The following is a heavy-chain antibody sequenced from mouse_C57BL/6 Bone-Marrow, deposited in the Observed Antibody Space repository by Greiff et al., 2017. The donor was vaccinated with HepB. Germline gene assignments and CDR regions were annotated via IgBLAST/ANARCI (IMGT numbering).Heavy chain of an antibody. CDR2: VYPYNGGT. J-gene: IGHJ2*01. CDR1: GFTFTDYY. V-gene: IGHV1-36*01. Sequence: VQLQQSGPVLVKPGPSVKISCKASGFTFTDYYMHWVKQSHGKSLEWIGLVYPYNGGTSYNQKFKGKATLTVDTSSSTAYMELNSRTSEDSAVYYCAREDGSRGADLYYFDYWGQGTTLTVSS. D-gene: IGHD1-1*01. CDR3: AREDGSRGADLYYFDY.